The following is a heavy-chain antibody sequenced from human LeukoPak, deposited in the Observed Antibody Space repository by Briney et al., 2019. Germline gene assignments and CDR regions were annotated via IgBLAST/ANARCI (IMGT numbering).Heavy chain of an antibody. J-gene: IGHJ4*02. CDR2: IYYSGST. Sequence: PSETLSLTCTVSGGSISSYYWSWIRQPPGKGLEWIGYIYYSGSTNYNPSLTSRVTISVDTSKNQFSLKLSSVASADTAMYYCARVSGYDWESFYDYWGQGSLVTVSS. D-gene: IGHD5-12*01. V-gene: IGHV4-59*01. CDR3: ARVSGYDWESFYDY. CDR1: GGSISSYY.